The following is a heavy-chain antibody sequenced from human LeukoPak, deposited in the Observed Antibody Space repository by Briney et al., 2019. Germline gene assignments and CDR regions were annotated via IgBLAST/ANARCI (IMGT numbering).Heavy chain of an antibody. V-gene: IGHV4-59*01. CDR3: ASFGVPAALDYYYMDV. D-gene: IGHD2-2*01. CDR2: IYYSGRT. J-gene: IGHJ6*03. Sequence: SETLSLTCTVSGGSISSYYWSWIRQPPGKGLEWIGYIYYSGRTNYNASLKSPVSISVDTSKNQFSLKLSSVTAADTAVYYCASFGVPAALDYYYMDVWGKGTTVTVSS. CDR1: GGSISSYY.